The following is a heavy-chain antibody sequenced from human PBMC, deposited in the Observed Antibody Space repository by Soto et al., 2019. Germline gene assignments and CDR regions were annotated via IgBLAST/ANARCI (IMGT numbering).Heavy chain of an antibody. J-gene: IGHJ3*02. V-gene: IGHV3-73*01. D-gene: IGHD1-1*01. CDR2: IRSKANSYAT. Sequence: GGSLRLSCAASGFTFSGSAMHWVRQASGKGLEWVGRIRSKANSYATAYAASVKGRFTISRDDSKNTAYLQMNSLKTEDTAVYYCTYDPPQSRDAFDIWGQGTMVTVSS. CDR3: TYDPPQSRDAFDI. CDR1: GFTFSGSA.